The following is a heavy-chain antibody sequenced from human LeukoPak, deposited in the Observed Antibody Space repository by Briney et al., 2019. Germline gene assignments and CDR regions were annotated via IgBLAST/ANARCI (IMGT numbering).Heavy chain of an antibody. CDR3: ARDWGGYGPTSHDY. CDR2: ISSDGSNI. J-gene: IGHJ4*02. CDR1: GFTFSRYW. V-gene: IGHV3-74*01. Sequence: PGGSLRLSCAASGFTFSRYWMHWVRQEPGKGLVWVSRISSDGSNIIYADSVKGRFTISRDNAKNTLYLEMNSLRVEDTAVYYCARDWGGYGPTSHDYWGQGTLVTVSS. D-gene: IGHD5-18*01.